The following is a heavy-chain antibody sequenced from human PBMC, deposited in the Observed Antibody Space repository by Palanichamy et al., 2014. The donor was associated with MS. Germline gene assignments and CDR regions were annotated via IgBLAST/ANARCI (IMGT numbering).Heavy chain of an antibody. V-gene: IGHV3-30*03. CDR2: TSPDGSAR. CDR1: GFTSITYG. J-gene: IGHJ2*01. Sequence: QVQLVESGGGVVQPGRSLRLSCGVSGFTSITYGVHWVRQAPGKGLEWVAVTSPDGSARYYGGSVQGRCTISRDNYNNMLYLQMNSLKTEDAAVYYCAIGPRPAPAGGWYVDVWGRGTLVAVSS. CDR3: AIGPRPAPAGGWYVDV. D-gene: IGHD2-2*01.